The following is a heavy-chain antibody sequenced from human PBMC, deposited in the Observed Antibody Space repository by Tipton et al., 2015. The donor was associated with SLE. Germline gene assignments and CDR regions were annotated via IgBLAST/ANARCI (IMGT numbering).Heavy chain of an antibody. D-gene: IGHD1-26*01. Sequence: SLRLSCAASGFTFSSYWMSWVRQAPGKGLEWVANIKQDGSEKDYVDSVKGRFTISRDNAKNSLYLQMNSLRAEDTAVYYCARDRIVGATIEKFDYWGQGTLVTVSS. J-gene: IGHJ4*02. V-gene: IGHV3-7*01. CDR3: ARDRIVGATIEKFDY. CDR2: IKQDGSEK. CDR1: GFTFSSYW.